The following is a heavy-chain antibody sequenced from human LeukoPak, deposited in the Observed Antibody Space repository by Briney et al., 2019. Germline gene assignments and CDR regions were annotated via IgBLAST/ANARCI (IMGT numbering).Heavy chain of an antibody. D-gene: IGHD1-26*01. CDR3: ATGRLVGATRGLDY. J-gene: IGHJ4*02. V-gene: IGHV1-24*01. CDR2: FDPEDGET. CDR1: GYTLTELS. Sequence: ASVKVSCKVSGYTLTELSMHWVRQAPGKGLERMGGFDPEDGETIYAQKFQGRVTMTEDTSTDTAYMELSSLRSEDTAVYYCATGRLVGATRGLDYWGQGTLVTVSS.